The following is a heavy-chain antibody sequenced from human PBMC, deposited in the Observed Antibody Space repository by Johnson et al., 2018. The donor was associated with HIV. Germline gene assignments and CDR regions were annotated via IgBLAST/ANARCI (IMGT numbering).Heavy chain of an antibody. CDR3: ASFAAAGDAFDI. CDR1: GFTFSSYA. CDR2: ISYDGSNK. V-gene: IGHV3-30-3*01. Sequence: QVQLVESGGGVVQPGRSLRLSCAASGFTFSSYAMHWVRQAPGKGLEWVAVISYDGSNKYYADSVKGRFTISRNNSKNTLYLQMNSLGAEDTAVYYCASFAAAGDAFDIWGQGTMVTVSS. D-gene: IGHD6-13*01. J-gene: IGHJ3*02.